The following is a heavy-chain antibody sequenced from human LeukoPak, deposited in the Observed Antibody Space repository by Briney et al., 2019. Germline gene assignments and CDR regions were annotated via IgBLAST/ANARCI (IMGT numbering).Heavy chain of an antibody. CDR1: EFTFSSYW. Sequence: GGSLRLSCAASEFTFSSYWMSWVRQAPGKGLEWVSYISSSSSTIYYADSVKGRFTISRDNAKNSLYLQMNSLRAEDTAVYYCARDTGYPYRTNDCWGQGTLVTVSS. CDR3: ARDTGYPYRTNDC. V-gene: IGHV3-48*04. J-gene: IGHJ4*02. CDR2: ISSSSSTI. D-gene: IGHD1-14*01.